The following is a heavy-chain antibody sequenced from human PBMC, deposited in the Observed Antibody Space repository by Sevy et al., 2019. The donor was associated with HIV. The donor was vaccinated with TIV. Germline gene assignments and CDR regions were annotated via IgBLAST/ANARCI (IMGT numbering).Heavy chain of an antibody. CDR3: ASLPNNYYDISGSSGDDAFDI. J-gene: IGHJ3*02. V-gene: IGHV3-33*01. CDR1: GFTFSIYG. CDR2: IWNDRSNK. D-gene: IGHD3-22*01. Sequence: GGSLRLSCAAYGFTFSIYGMHWVRQAPGKGLEWVAVIWNDRSNKHYADSVKGRFTISRDNAKNTLYLQMNSLRFEDTVGYYCASLPNNYYDISGSSGDDAFDIWGQWTRVTVSS.